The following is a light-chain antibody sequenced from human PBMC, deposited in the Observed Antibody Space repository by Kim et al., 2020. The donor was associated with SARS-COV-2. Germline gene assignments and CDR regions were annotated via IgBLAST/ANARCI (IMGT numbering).Light chain of an antibody. V-gene: IGLV4-60*03. CDR3: ETWDSKTHWV. CDR1: SGHSSYI. J-gene: IGLJ3*02. CDR2: LEGSGSY. Sequence: QPVLTQSSSASASLGSSVKLTCTLSSGHSSYIIAWHQQQPGKAPRYLMKLEGSGSYNKGSGVPDRFSGSSSGADRYLIISNLQSKDEADYYCETWDSKTHWVFGGGTKVTVL.